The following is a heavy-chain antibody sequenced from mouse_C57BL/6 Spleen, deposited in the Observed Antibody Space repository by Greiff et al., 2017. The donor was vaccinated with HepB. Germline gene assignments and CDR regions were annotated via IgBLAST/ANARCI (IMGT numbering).Heavy chain of an antibody. D-gene: IGHD1-1*01. CDR2: INPNNGGT. CDR3: ARGTYYYGSYYYAMDY. V-gene: IGHV1-18*01. CDR1: GYTFTDYN. Sequence: EVQLQQSGPELVKPGASVKIPCKASGYTFTDYNMDWVKQSHGKSLEWIGDINPNNGGTIYNQKFKGKATLTVDKSSSTAYMELRSLKSEDTAVYYCARGTYYYGSYYYAMDYWGQGTSVTVSS. J-gene: IGHJ4*01.